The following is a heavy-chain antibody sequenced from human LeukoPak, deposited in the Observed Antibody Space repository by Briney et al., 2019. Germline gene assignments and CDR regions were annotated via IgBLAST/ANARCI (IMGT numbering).Heavy chain of an antibody. CDR2: INHSGST. CDR1: GGSFSGYY. CDR3: ARGRSIAVAGTVDY. Sequence: SETLSLTCAVYGGSFSGYYWSWIRQPPGKGLEWFGEINHSGSTNYNPSLKSRVTISVDTSKNQFSLKLSSVTAADTAVYYCARGRSIAVAGTVDYWGQGTLVTVSS. J-gene: IGHJ4*02. V-gene: IGHV4-34*01. D-gene: IGHD6-19*01.